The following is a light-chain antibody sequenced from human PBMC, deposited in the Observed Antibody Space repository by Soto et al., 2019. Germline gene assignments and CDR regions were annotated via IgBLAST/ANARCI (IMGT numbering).Light chain of an antibody. V-gene: IGLV1-44*01. CDR2: RNS. CDR1: SSNIGNNA. Sequence: QSVLTQPPSASGSPEQRVIISCSGSSSNIGNNAVNWYQHLPGTSPKLLIYRNSQRPSGVPDRFSGSKSGTSASLAISGLQSEDETDYYCATWDDSLDGWVFGGGTKLTVL. CDR3: ATWDDSLDGWV. J-gene: IGLJ3*02.